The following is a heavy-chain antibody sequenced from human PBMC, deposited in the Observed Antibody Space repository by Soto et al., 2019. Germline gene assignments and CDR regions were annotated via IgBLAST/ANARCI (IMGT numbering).Heavy chain of an antibody. CDR1: AFTFCRCA. CDR3: ARDGTCPTSTSCCYFDY. Sequence: GGSLRLSCAASAFTFCRCAMSWVRRAPGEGQEWVSDINAGGRETYYVDSVKGRFTISRDTSKNSLYMEMTSLSADDTAVYYCARDGTCPTSTSCCYFDYWGQVTLVTVSS. J-gene: IGHJ4*02. V-gene: IGHV3-7*03. CDR2: INAGGRET. D-gene: IGHD2-2*01.